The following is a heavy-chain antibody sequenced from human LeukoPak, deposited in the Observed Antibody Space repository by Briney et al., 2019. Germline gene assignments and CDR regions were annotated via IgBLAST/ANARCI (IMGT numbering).Heavy chain of an antibody. J-gene: IGHJ4*02. Sequence: GGSLRLSCAASGFTFDDYTMHWVRQAPGKGLEWVANIKEDGSDKNYVDSMKGRFTISRDNAKNSLYLQMNSLRAEDTAVYYCARDAAYGYDRFDYWGQGTQVTVSS. D-gene: IGHD5-18*01. CDR1: GFTFDDYT. V-gene: IGHV3-7*01. CDR3: ARDAAYGYDRFDY. CDR2: IKEDGSDK.